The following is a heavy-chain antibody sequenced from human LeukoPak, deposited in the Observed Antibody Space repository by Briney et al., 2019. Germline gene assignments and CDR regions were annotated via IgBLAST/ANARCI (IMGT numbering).Heavy chain of an antibody. CDR2: IYYSGST. CDR3: ARAKQQLDAFDI. V-gene: IGHV4-59*01. J-gene: IGHJ3*02. D-gene: IGHD6-13*01. CDR1: GGSISSYY. Sequence: SETLSLTCTVSGGSISSYYWSWIGQPPGKGLEWIGYIYYSGSTNYNPSLKSRVTISVDTSKNQFSLKLSSVTAADTAVYYCARAKQQLDAFDIWGQGTMVTVSS.